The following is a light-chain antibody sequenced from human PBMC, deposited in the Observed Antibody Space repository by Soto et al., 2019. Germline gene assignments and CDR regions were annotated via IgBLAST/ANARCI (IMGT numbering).Light chain of an antibody. CDR2: EVS. J-gene: IGLJ3*02. V-gene: IGLV2-14*01. Sequence: QSALTQPASVSGSPGQSITISCTGTSSDIGAYNYVSWYQQHPGKAPKLIIYEVSGRPSGVSNRFSGSKSGNTASLTISGLQAEDEADYYCTSYTSSSTGVFGGGTKLTVL. CDR3: TSYTSSSTGV. CDR1: SSDIGAYNY.